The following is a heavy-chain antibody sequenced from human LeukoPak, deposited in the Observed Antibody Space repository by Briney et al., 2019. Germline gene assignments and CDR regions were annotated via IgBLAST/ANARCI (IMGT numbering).Heavy chain of an antibody. Sequence: GESLQISRKGIGYSFTTYWIGWVRQMPAKGLEWMGFSNPGDSDTRYNPSFRSQVTISADKSISAAYLQWKSLKASDTAMYFCVTGDVYFNYWGQGTLVTVSS. J-gene: IGHJ4*02. D-gene: IGHD3-10*01. V-gene: IGHV5-51*01. CDR1: GYSFTTYW. CDR2: SNPGDSDT. CDR3: VTGDVYFNY.